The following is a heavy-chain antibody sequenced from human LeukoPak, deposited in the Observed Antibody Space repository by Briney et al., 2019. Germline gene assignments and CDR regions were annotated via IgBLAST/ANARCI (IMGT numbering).Heavy chain of an antibody. CDR3: ARGRNWETFYHYCMDV. CDR1: GGSFSGVY. CDR2: INHSGNT. D-gene: IGHD1-14*01. Sequence: SETLSLTCGVSGGSFSGVYWTWIRQRPGKGLEWMGEINHSGNTIYNPSLKSRVTISIDTSKNQISLNMRSVTAADTAVYYCARGRNWETFYHYCMDVWGNGTTVTVSS. J-gene: IGHJ6*03. V-gene: IGHV4-34*01.